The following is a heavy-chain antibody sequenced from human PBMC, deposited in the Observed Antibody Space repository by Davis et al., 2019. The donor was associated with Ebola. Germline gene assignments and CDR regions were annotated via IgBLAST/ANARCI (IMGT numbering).Heavy chain of an antibody. V-gene: IGHV3-11*01. Sequence: PGGSLRLSCEVSGFTFSDYYMSWIRQAPGKGLEWIAYIGPSGNSFYCADSVKGRFTISRDNAKNSLYLQMNSLKTEDTAIYYCTDVGAGSDYWGQGTLVTVSS. CDR2: IGPSGNSF. J-gene: IGHJ4*02. CDR3: TDVGAGSDY. CDR1: GFTFSDYY. D-gene: IGHD3-16*01.